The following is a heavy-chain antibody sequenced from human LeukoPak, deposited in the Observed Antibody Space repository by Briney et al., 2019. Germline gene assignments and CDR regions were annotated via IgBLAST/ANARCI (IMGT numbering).Heavy chain of an antibody. CDR2: IYYSGST. J-gene: IGHJ4*02. D-gene: IGHD4-17*01. CDR1: GGSISSSSYY. CDR3: ARRRRTYGVDDYC. Sequence: SETLSLTCTVSGGSISSSSYYWGWIRQPPGKGLEWIGSIYYSGSTYYNLSLKSRVTISVDTSKNQFSLKLSSVTAADTAVYYCARRRRTYGVDDYCWGQGTLVTVSS. V-gene: IGHV4-39*01.